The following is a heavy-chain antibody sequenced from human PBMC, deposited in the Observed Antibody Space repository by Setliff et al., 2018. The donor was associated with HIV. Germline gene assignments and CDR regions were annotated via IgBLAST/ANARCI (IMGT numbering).Heavy chain of an antibody. CDR3: ARHDGGGWYVRVLATSFDY. V-gene: IGHV4-39*01. Sequence: TSETLSLTCTVSGASIGRRSDCWGWIRQPPGKGLEWIGSFYYSWNTYYNPSLKSRVTISVDTSKNQFSLKLSSVTAADTAVYYCARHDGGGWYVRVLATSFDYWGQGTLVTVSS. CDR2: FYYSWNT. J-gene: IGHJ4*02. D-gene: IGHD6-19*01. CDR1: GASIGRRSDC.